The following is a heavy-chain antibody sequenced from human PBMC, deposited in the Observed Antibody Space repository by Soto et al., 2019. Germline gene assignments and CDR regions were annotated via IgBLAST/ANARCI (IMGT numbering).Heavy chain of an antibody. D-gene: IGHD2-21*02. CDR3: AKVYCGGDCYSYALDP. V-gene: IGHV3-9*01. CDR1: GFTFDDYA. CDR2: ISWNSGSI. Sequence: EVQLVESGGGLVQPGRSLRLSCAASGFTFDDYAMHWVRQAPGKGLEGVSGISWNSGSIGYADSVKGRFTISRDNAKNSLYLQMNSLRAEDTALYYCAKVYCGGDCYSYALDPWGQGTLVTVSS. J-gene: IGHJ5*02.